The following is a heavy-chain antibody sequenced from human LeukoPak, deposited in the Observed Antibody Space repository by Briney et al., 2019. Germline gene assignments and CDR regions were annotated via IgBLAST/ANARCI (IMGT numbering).Heavy chain of an antibody. Sequence: GRSLRPSCAASGFTFSSYAMHWVRKAPGKGLEWVAVISYDGSNKYYADSVKGRFTISRNNSKNTLYLQMNSLRAEDTAVYYCARGSLWVGDLSEYNWFDPLGQGTLLTVSS. CDR2: ISYDGSNK. D-gene: IGHD3-10*01. CDR1: GFTFSSYA. V-gene: IGHV3-30*04. CDR3: ARGSLWVGDLSEYNWFDP. J-gene: IGHJ5*02.